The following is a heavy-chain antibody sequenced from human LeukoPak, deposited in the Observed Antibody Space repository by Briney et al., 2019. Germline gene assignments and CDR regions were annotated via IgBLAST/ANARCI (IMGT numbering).Heavy chain of an antibody. CDR1: GFTLSSYE. CDR3: ARGQAQQWLVSPWNYYYMDV. Sequence: GGSLRLSCAGSGFTLSSYEMNWVRQAPGKGLEWISYISVSGYTIHYADSVKGRFTISRDNAKNTLYLQMNSLRAEDTAVYYCARGQAQQWLVSPWNYYYMDVWGKGTTVTISS. D-gene: IGHD6-19*01. V-gene: IGHV3-48*03. J-gene: IGHJ6*03. CDR2: ISVSGYTI.